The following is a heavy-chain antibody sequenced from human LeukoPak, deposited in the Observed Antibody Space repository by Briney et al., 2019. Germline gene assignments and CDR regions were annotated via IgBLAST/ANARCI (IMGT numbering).Heavy chain of an antibody. D-gene: IGHD3-10*01. J-gene: IGHJ6*03. CDR3: ARDHGSGRDYYYYMDV. V-gene: IGHV4-34*01. CDR2: INHSGST. CDR1: GGSFSGYY. Sequence: SETLSLTCAVYGGSFSGYYWSWIRQPPGKGLEWIGEINHSGSTNYNPSLKSRVTMSVDTSKNQFSLKLSSVTAADTAVYYCARDHGSGRDYYYYMDVWGKGTTVTISS.